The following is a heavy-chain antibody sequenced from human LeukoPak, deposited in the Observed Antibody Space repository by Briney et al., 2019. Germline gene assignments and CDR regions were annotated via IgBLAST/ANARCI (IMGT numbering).Heavy chain of an antibody. D-gene: IGHD3-3*01. CDR1: GYIFTSYW. J-gene: IGHJ4*02. CDR3: ARAPFYFCWSGES. V-gene: IGHV5-10-1*01. Sequence: GESLKISCKGSGYIFTSYWISWVRQMPGKGLEWMGRIDPSDSYTNYSPSFQGHVTISADKSISTAYLQWSSLKASDTAMYYCARAPFYFCWSGESWGQGTLVTVSS. CDR2: IDPSDSYT.